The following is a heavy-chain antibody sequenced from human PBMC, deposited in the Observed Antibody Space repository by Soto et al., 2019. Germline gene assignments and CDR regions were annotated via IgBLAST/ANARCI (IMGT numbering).Heavy chain of an antibody. CDR1: GFTFSSYS. J-gene: IGHJ6*03. CDR2: ISSSSSTI. CDR3: ARERVFHYMDV. Sequence: GGSLRLSCAASGFTFSSYSMNWVRQAPGKGLEWVSYISSSSSTIYYADSVKGRFTISRDNAKNSLYLQMNSLRAEDTAVYYCARERVFHYMDVWGKGTTVTVSS. V-gene: IGHV3-48*01.